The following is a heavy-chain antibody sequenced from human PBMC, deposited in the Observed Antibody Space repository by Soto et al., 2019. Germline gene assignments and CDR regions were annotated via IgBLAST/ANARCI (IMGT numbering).Heavy chain of an antibody. CDR2: IYYSGST. CDR3: ARHPGYYDILTGYTTYYFDY. V-gene: IGHV4-30-4*01. CDR1: GGSIRSGDYY. Sequence: PSETLSLTCTVSGGSIRSGDYYWSWIRKPPGKGLEWIGFIYYSGSTNYNPSLKSRVTISLDTPKNQFSLKLSSVTAADTAVYYCARHPGYYDILTGYTTYYFDYWGQGILVTVSS. D-gene: IGHD3-9*01. J-gene: IGHJ4*02.